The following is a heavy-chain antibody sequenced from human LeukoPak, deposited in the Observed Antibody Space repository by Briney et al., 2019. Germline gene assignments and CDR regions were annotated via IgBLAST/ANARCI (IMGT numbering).Heavy chain of an antibody. J-gene: IGHJ6*02. CDR3: ARGFSTGFFYYAMDV. D-gene: IGHD3-9*01. CDR2: MSPNSGNT. Sequence: ASVKVSCKTSGYTFTSYDFNWVRQATGQGREWMGWMSPNSGNTGYAQKFQGRVIMTRNTCISTAYLELSSLTSEDTAVYYCARGFSTGFFYYAMDVWGQGTTVTVSS. V-gene: IGHV1-8*01. CDR1: GYTFTSYD.